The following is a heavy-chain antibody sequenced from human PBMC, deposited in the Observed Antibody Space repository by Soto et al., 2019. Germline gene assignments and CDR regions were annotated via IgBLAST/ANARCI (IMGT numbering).Heavy chain of an antibody. CDR3: ARHGEAYYDFWSGYHDAFDI. CDR1: GGSISSYY. V-gene: IGHV4-59*08. Sequence: PSETLSLTCTVSGGSISSYYWSWIRQPPGKGLEWIGYIYYSGSTNYNPSLKSRVTISVDTSKNQFSLKLSSVTAADTAVYYCARHGEAYYDFWSGYHDAFDIWGQGTMVTVSS. D-gene: IGHD3-3*01. CDR2: IYYSGST. J-gene: IGHJ3*02.